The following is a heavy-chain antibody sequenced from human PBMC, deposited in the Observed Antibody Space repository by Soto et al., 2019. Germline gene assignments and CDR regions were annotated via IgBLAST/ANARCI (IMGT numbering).Heavy chain of an antibody. D-gene: IGHD3-22*01. Sequence: PSETLSLTCAVSVCSISSGYFRGWIRQPPGKGPEWLGSIYHSGTTYYNPSVKGRVTISVDTSKNQFSLKMSSVTAADTAVYYCARDSSGSHWFEPWGQGTPVTVSS. CDR1: VCSISSGYF. J-gene: IGHJ5*02. CDR3: ARDSSGSHWFEP. CDR2: IYHSGTT. V-gene: IGHV4-38-2*02.